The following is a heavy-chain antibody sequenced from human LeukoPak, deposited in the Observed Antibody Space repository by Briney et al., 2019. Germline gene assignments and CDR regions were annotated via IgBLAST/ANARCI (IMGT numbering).Heavy chain of an antibody. V-gene: IGHV3-21*01. CDR3: ARVRFASGWSLCAMDV. Sequence: GGSLRLSCAASGFTFSSYSMNWVRRDPGKWLEWVSSISSSSSYIYYADSVKGRFTISRDNAKKSLFLQMNSLRAEDTAVYYCARVRFASGWSLCAMDVWGQGTTVTVSS. J-gene: IGHJ6*02. CDR1: GFTFSSYS. D-gene: IGHD6-19*01. CDR2: ISSSSSYI.